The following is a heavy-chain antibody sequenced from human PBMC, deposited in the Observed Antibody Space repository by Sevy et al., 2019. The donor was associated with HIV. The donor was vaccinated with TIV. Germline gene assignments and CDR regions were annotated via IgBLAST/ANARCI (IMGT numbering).Heavy chain of an antibody. Sequence: GGSLIISCAASGFTFSKYSMSWVRQPPGKGLEWVSTLSFGCGEINYADSVKGRFTISRDNSKSSVYLQMNNLRPEDTAVYYCAREGCTKPQDYWGQGTLVTVSS. V-gene: IGHV3-23*01. CDR3: AREGCTKPQDY. CDR1: GFTFSKYS. J-gene: IGHJ4*02. D-gene: IGHD2-8*01. CDR2: LSFGCGEI.